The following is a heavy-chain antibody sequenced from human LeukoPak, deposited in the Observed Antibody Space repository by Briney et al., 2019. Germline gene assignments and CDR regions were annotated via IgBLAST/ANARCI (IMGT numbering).Heavy chain of an antibody. CDR1: GGSIGSYY. V-gene: IGHV4-4*07. J-gene: IGHJ4*02. CDR2: ISTSGST. D-gene: IGHD3-22*01. Sequence: SETLSLTCTVSGGSIGSYYWSWIRQPAGKGLESIGHISTSGSTNYNPSLKSRVTMSVDTSKNQFSLKLSSVTAADTAVYYCARVRYSDSSVLTRKGSYYFDYWGQGTLVTVSS. CDR3: ARVRYSDSSVLTRKGSYYFDY.